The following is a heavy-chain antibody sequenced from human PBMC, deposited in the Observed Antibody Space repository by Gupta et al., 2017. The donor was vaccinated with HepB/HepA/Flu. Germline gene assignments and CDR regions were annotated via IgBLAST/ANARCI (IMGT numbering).Heavy chain of an antibody. CDR3: ARVTMVRGEDAFDI. Sequence: QVQLLQSGAEVKKPGASVKVSCKASGYTFTSYDINWVRQATGQGLEWMGWMNPNSGNTGYAQKFQGRVTMTRNTSISTAYMELSSLRSEDTAVYYCARVTMVRGEDAFDIWGQGTMVTVSS. D-gene: IGHD3-10*01. J-gene: IGHJ3*02. CDR1: GYTFTSYD. CDR2: MNPNSGNT. V-gene: IGHV1-8*01.